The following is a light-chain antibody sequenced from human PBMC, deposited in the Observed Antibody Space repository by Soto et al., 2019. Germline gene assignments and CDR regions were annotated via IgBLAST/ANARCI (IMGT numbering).Light chain of an antibody. CDR1: QGISSY. J-gene: IGKJ1*01. Sequence: VIWMTQSPSLLSASTGDRVTISCRISQGISSYLAWYQQKPGKAPELLIYAASTLQSGVPSTFCSSGGGAAFSLPIHGLQPDDFAAYYCQQYNGYSSWTFGQGTKVDIK. V-gene: IGKV1D-8*03. CDR2: AAS. CDR3: QQYNGYSSWT.